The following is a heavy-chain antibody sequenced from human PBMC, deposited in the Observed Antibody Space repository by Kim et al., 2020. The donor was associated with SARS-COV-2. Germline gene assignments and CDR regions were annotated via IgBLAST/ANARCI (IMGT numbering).Heavy chain of an antibody. Sequence: ASVKVSCKASGYTFTSYGISWVRQAPGQGLEWMGWISAYNGNTNYAQKLQGRVTMTTDTSTSTAYMELRSLRSDDTAVYYCARVGPIPTPTARYRSGWHREDYWGQGTRVTVSS. D-gene: IGHD6-19*01. J-gene: IGHJ4*02. CDR3: ARVGPIPTPTARYRSGWHREDY. V-gene: IGHV1-18*01. CDR2: ISAYNGNT. CDR1: GYTFTSYG.